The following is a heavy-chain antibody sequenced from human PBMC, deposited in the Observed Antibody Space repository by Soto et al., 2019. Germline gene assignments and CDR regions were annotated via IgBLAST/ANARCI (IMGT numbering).Heavy chain of an antibody. D-gene: IGHD6-25*01. CDR1: GGSFSGYY. V-gene: IGHV4-34*01. CDR3: ARGNEAARRYYNYGRDV. J-gene: IGHJ6*02. Sequence: PSETLSLTCAVYGGSFSGYYWSWIRQPPGKGLEWIGEINHSGSTNYNPSLKSRVTISVDTSKNQFSLKLSSVTAADTAAYYCARGNEAARRYYNYGRDVWGQGTTVTASS. CDR2: INHSGST.